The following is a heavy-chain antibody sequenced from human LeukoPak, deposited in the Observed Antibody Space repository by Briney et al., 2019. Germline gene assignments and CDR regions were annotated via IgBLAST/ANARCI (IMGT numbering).Heavy chain of an antibody. Sequence: GASPKISCKGSGYSFTSYWISWVRQMPGKGLEWMGRIYPGDSDTRYSPSFQGQVTISADKSITTAYLQWSSLKASDTAMYYCGLTVRHYGDQAVRAFDICGQGKLVTVSS. CDR1: GYSFTSYW. CDR2: IYPGDSDT. J-gene: IGHJ3*02. D-gene: IGHD4-17*01. CDR3: GLTVRHYGDQAVRAFDI. V-gene: IGHV5-51*01.